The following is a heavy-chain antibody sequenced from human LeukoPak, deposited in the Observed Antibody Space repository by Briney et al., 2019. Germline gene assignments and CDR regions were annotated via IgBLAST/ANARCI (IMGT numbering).Heavy chain of an antibody. V-gene: IGHV1-69*13. J-gene: IGHJ6*02. CDR1: GGTFSSYA. CDR2: FIPIFGTA. D-gene: IGHD3-10*01. CDR3: ARGRFGESDYYGMDV. Sequence: ASVKVSCKASGGTFSSYAISWVRQAPGQGLEWMGGFIPIFGTANYAQRFQGRVTITAEESTSTAYMELSSLRSEDTAVYYCARGRFGESDYYGMDVWGQGTTVTVSS.